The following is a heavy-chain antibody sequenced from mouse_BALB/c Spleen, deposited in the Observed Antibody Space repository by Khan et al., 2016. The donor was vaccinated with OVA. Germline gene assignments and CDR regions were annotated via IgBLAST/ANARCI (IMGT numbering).Heavy chain of an antibody. CDR1: GFSLITYG. J-gene: IGHJ4*01. V-gene: IGHV2-9*02. CDR3: ARETAYYGDYEAMDY. CDR2: IWAGGST. Sequence: QVQLKQSGPGLVAPSQSLSITCSVSGFSLITYGVHWVRQSPGKGLEWRGIIWAGGSTHYNSALMSRLSICKDNSKSQVFLKINSLQTDDTAMYYCARETAYYGDYEAMDYWGQGTSVTVSS. D-gene: IGHD2-13*01.